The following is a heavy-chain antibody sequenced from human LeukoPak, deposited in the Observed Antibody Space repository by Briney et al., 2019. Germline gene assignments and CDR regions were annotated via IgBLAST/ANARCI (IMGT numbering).Heavy chain of an antibody. Sequence: PSQTLSLTCAVSGGSISSGGYSWGWLRQPPGKALEWIGYMHHSGSPYYNPSLKSRVTISEDRSKNQFSLKPSSVTAADTAVYYCARVDYFGSGSHSGYYYYGMDVWGQGTTVTVSS. CDR2: MHHSGSP. D-gene: IGHD3-10*01. J-gene: IGHJ6*01. CDR3: ARVDYFGSGSHSGYYYYGMDV. V-gene: IGHV4-30-2*01. CDR1: GGSISSGGYS.